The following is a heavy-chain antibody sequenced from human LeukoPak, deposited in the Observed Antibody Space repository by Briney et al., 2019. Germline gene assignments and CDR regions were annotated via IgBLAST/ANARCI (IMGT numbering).Heavy chain of an antibody. CDR3: AKANVFGVLDYFDY. CDR1: GFTFSNYA. J-gene: IGHJ4*02. CDR2: ISGSGGTT. V-gene: IGHV3-23*01. D-gene: IGHD3-3*01. Sequence: GGSLRLSCAASGFTFSNYAMSWVRQAPGKGLEWVSGISGSGGTTYYADSVKGRFTVSRDNSKNTLSLQMYSLRAEDTAIYYCAKANVFGVLDYFDYWGQGTLVTVSS.